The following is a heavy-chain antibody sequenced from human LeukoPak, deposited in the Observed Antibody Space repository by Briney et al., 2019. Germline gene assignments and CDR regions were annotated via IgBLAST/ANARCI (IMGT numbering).Heavy chain of an antibody. CDR1: GFTFSNYW. D-gene: IGHD3-3*01. Sequence: PGGSLRLSCAASGFTFSNYWMSWVRQAPGKGLEWVSAISGSGGSTYYADSVKGRFTISRDNSKNTLYLQMNSLRAEDTAVYYCAKGTTPYDYYDYWGQGTRVTVSS. V-gene: IGHV3-23*01. CDR2: ISGSGGST. CDR3: AKGTTPYDYYDY. J-gene: IGHJ4*02.